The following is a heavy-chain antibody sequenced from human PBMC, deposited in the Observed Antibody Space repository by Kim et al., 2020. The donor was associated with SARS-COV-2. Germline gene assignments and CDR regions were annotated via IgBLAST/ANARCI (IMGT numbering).Heavy chain of an antibody. J-gene: IGHJ4*02. V-gene: IGHV2-70*01. CDR2: IDWDGDK. Sequence: SGPTLVNPTQTLTLTCTFSGFSLTTSGMCVTWIRQPPGKALEWLAMIDWDGDKHYTTSLRSRLTISKDISKNQVVLTMTNMDPVDTATFYCARIRRDTGCYRKIDYWGRGTLVTVSS. CDR1: GFSLTTSGMC. D-gene: IGHD3-9*01. CDR3: ARIRRDTGCYRKIDY.